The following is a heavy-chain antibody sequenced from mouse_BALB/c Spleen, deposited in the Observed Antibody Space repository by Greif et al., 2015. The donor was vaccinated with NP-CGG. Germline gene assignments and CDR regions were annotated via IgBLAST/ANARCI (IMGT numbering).Heavy chain of an antibody. V-gene: IGHV14-4*02. J-gene: IGHJ3*01. Sequence: EVQLQQSGAELVRSGASVKLSCTASGFNIKDYYMHWVKQRPEQGLEWIGWIDPESGDTEYAPKFQGKATMTADTSSNTAYLQLSSLTSEDTAVYYCNAPYGNYVGWGQGTLVTVSA. D-gene: IGHD2-1*01. CDR1: GFNIKDYY. CDR3: NAPYGNYVG. CDR2: IDPESGDT.